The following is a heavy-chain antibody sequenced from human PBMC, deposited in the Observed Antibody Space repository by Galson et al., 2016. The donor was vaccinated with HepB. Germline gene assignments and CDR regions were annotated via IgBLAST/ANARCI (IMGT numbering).Heavy chain of an antibody. CDR3: AHRSGGAYYYGGRGYPHYFDS. CDR1: GFSLSTSGVA. D-gene: IGHD3-22*01. Sequence: PALVKPTQTLTLTCTFSGFSLSTSGVAVGWIRQPPGKALEWLALIYWADDKRYSPSLKTRLTITKDTSKNQVVLRMTNMDPVDTATYYCAHRSGGAYYYGGRGYPHYFDSWGLETLVTVSS. CDR2: IYWADDK. J-gene: IGHJ4*02. V-gene: IGHV2-5*02.